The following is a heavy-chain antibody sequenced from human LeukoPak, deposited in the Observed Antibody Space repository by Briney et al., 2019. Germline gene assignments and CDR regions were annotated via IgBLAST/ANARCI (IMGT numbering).Heavy chain of an antibody. J-gene: IGHJ4*02. CDR2: ISSSSSYI. D-gene: IGHD6-13*01. CDR1: GFTFSSYG. V-gene: IGHV3-21*01. CDR3: ARMGSWSFDF. Sequence: PGGSLRLSCAASGFTFSSYGMHWVRQAPGKGLEWVSSISSSSSYIYYADSVKGRFTISRDNAKNSLYLQMNSLRAEDTAVYYCARMGSWSFDFWGQGTLVTVSS.